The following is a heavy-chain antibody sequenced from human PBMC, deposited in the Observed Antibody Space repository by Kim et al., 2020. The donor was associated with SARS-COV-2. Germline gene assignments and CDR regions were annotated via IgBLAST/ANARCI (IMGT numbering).Heavy chain of an antibody. V-gene: IGHV3-23*01. D-gene: IGHD2-2*01. CDR2: ISGSGGST. CDR1: GFTFSSYA. J-gene: IGHJ2*01. CDR3: AKDKGGCSSTSCRRLWYFDL. Sequence: GGSLRLSCAASGFTFSSYAMSWVRQAPGKGLEWVSAISGSGGSTYYADSVKGRFTISRDNSKNTLYLQMNSLRAEDTAVYYCAKDKGGCSSTSCRRLWYFDLWGRGTLVTVSS.